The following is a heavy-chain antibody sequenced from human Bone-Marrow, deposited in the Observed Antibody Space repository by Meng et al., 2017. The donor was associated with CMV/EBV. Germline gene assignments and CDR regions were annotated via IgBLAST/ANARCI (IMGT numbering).Heavy chain of an antibody. D-gene: IGHD2-15*01. Sequence: DTLTRYGISWVRQTPGKGLEWMGWISAYNGNTNYAQKLKGRVTMTTDTSTSTGYMGLRSLRSDDTAVYYCARDFYVAGVAANNWFDPWGQGTLVTVSS. CDR2: ISAYNGNT. CDR3: ARDFYVAGVAANNWFDP. V-gene: IGHV1-18*01. J-gene: IGHJ5*02. CDR1: DTLTRYG.